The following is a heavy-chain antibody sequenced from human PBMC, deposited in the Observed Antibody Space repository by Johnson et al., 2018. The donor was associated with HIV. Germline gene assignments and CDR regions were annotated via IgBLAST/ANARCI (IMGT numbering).Heavy chain of an antibody. D-gene: IGHD3-16*01. Sequence: QVQLVESGGGVVQPGRSLRLSCAASGFTLSSYAMHWVRQAPGKGLEWVAVISYDGSNKYYADSVKGRFTISRDNSKNTLYLQMNSLRAEDTAVYYCAREWGSADAFDIWGQGTMVTVSS. J-gene: IGHJ3*02. CDR3: AREWGSADAFDI. CDR2: ISYDGSNK. V-gene: IGHV3-30*03. CDR1: GFTLSSYA.